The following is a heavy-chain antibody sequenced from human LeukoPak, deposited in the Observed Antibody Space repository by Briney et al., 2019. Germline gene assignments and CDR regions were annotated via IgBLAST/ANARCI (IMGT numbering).Heavy chain of an antibody. J-gene: IGHJ4*02. D-gene: IGHD6-13*01. V-gene: IGHV3-23*01. CDR2: ISGSGGST. CDR1: GFTFSSYA. Sequence: GGSLRLSCAASGFTFSSYAMSRVRQAPGKGLEWVSAISGSGGSTYYAGSVKGRFTISRDNSKNTLYLQMNSLRAEDTAVYYCAKVIVAAKSRPFDYWGQGTLVTVSS. CDR3: AKVIVAAKSRPFDY.